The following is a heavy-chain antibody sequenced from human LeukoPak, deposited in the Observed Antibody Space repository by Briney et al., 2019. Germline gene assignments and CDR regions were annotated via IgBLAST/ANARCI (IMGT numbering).Heavy chain of an antibody. Sequence: PSETLSLTCTVSGGSITSYYWSWIRQPAGKGLEWIGEINHSGSTNYNPSLKSRVTISVDTSKNQFSLKLSSVTAADTAVYYCALTGVVYDILTGYYNGGAFDYWGQGTLVTVSS. CDR1: GGSITSYY. D-gene: IGHD3-9*01. CDR2: INHSGST. V-gene: IGHV4-34*01. CDR3: ALTGVVYDILTGYYNGGAFDY. J-gene: IGHJ4*02.